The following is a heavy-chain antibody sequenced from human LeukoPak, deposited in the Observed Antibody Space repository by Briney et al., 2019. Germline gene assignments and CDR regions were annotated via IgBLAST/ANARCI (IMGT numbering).Heavy chain of an antibody. D-gene: IGHD5-12*01. V-gene: IGHV4-31*03. J-gene: IGHJ4*02. Sequence: SETLSLTCTVSGASISSGGYYWSWIRQPPGKGLEWIGYIAYTGGTYYNPSLTSRVTISVDTSNNRFSLKLSSVTAADTAVYYCAKSRVGYDYWGQGTLVTVSS. CDR3: AKSRVGYDY. CDR2: IAYTGGT. CDR1: GASISSGGYY.